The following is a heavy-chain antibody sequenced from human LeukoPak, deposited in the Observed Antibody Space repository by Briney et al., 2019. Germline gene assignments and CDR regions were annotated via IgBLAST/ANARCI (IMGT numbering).Heavy chain of an antibody. CDR3: ASEGYHFGSGNYSSL. J-gene: IGHJ4*02. Sequence: PGGSLRLSCAASGFTFSDYYMSWIRQAPGKGLEWVSYISSSGSTIYYADSVKGRFTISRDSSKNTLYLQMKSLRAEDTAVYYCASEGYHFGSGNYSSLGGQGTLVTVSS. D-gene: IGHD3-10*01. V-gene: IGHV3-11*01. CDR1: GFTFSDYY. CDR2: ISSSGSTI.